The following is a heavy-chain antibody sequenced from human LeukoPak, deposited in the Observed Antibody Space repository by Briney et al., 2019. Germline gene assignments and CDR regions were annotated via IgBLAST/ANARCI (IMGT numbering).Heavy chain of an antibody. V-gene: IGHV3-30-3*01. CDR1: GFTFSSYA. Sequence: PGRSLRLSCAASGFTFSSYAMHWVRQAPGKGLEWVAVISYDGSNKYYADSVKGRFTISRDNSKNTLYLQMNSLRAEDTAVYYCARDAHRNYYGSGSYYGGGYFDYWGQGTLVTVSS. D-gene: IGHD3-10*01. CDR2: ISYDGSNK. J-gene: IGHJ4*02. CDR3: ARDAHRNYYGSGSYYGGGYFDY.